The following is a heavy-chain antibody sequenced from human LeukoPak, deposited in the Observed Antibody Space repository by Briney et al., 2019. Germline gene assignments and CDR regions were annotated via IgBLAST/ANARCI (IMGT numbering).Heavy chain of an antibody. CDR3: SLSTVTTYYYYMDV. J-gene: IGHJ6*03. Sequence: GGSLGLSCVASGFTFSTYWMSWVRQAPGKGLEWVANIDQDGSEKYYVDSVKGRFTISRDNAKNSLYLQMNSLRVEDTAVYYCSLSTVTTYYYYMDVWGKGTTVTISS. D-gene: IGHD4-17*01. CDR1: GFTFSTYW. V-gene: IGHV3-7*01. CDR2: IDQDGSEK.